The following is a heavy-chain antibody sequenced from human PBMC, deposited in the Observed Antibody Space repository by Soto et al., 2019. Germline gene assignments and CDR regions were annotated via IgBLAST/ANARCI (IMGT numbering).Heavy chain of an antibody. Sequence: GGSLRLSCAASGFIFSNAWMSWVRQAPGKGLEWVGRIKSKTNGGTTDYAAPVRGRFSISRDDSKNTLYLQMNSLKSEDTAVYYCTTDDPINRFWGQGTLVTVSS. CDR2: IKSKTNGGTT. J-gene: IGHJ4*02. V-gene: IGHV3-15*01. CDR3: TTDDPINRF. CDR1: GFIFSNAW.